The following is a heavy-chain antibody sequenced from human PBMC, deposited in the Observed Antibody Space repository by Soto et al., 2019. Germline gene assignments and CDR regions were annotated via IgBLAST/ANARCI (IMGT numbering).Heavy chain of an antibody. V-gene: IGHV1-2*02. CDR1: GYTFTGYY. CDR2: INPNSGGT. Sequence: ASVEVSCKASGYTFTGYYMHWVRQAPGQGLEWMGWINPNSGGTNYAQKFQGRVTMTRDTSISTAYMELSRPRSDDTAVYYCARDHEQYQLLHTNWFDPWGQGTLVTVSS. J-gene: IGHJ5*02. CDR3: ARDHEQYQLLHTNWFDP. D-gene: IGHD2-2*01.